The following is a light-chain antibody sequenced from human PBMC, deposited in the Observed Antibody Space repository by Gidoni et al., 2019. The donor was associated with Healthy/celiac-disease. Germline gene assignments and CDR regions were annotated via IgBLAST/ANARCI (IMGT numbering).Light chain of an antibody. Sequence: QSVLTQPPSVSGAPGQRVTISCTGSSSNIDAGYDVHWYQQLPGTAPKLLIYGNSNRPSGVPDRFSGSKSGTSASLAITGLQAEDEADYYCQSYDSSLSGWGVFGTGTKVTVL. J-gene: IGLJ1*01. CDR2: GNS. CDR3: QSYDSSLSGWGV. V-gene: IGLV1-40*01. CDR1: SSNIDAGYD.